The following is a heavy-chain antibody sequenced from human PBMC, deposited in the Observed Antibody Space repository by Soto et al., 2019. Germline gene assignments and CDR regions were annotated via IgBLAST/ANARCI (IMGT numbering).Heavy chain of an antibody. CDR2: ISAYNGNT. Sequence: ASVKVSCKASGYTLTSYGISWVRQAPGQGLEWMGWISAYNGNTNYAQKLQGRVTMTTDTPTSTAYMELRSLRSDDTAVYYGAREDRKYYYGLGSYSPTQDDSFDIWGQGTMVTVSS. CDR1: GYTLTSYG. CDR3: AREDRKYYYGLGSYSPTQDDSFDI. D-gene: IGHD3-10*01. V-gene: IGHV1-18*01. J-gene: IGHJ3*02.